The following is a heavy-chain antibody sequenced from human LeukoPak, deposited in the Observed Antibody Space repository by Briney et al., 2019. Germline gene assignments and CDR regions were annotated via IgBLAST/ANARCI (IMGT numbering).Heavy chain of an antibody. CDR2: IYYSGST. CDR3: ARISGSYSSFPRDY. Sequence: SETLSLTCTVSGGSISSSSYYWGWIRQPPGKGLEWIGSIYYSGSTYYNPSLKSRVTISVDRSKNQFSLKLSSVTAADTAVYYCARISGSYSSFPRDYWGQGTLVTVSS. CDR1: GGSISSSSYY. D-gene: IGHD1-26*01. J-gene: IGHJ4*02. V-gene: IGHV4-39*01.